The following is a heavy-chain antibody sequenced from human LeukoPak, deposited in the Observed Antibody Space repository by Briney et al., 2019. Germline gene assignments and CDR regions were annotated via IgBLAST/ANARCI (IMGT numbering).Heavy chain of an antibody. CDR2: INSDGCST. J-gene: IGHJ3*02. CDR1: GFTFSSYW. D-gene: IGHD6-19*01. V-gene: IGHV3-74*01. CDR3: AKDLVSGWPEGAFDI. Sequence: GGSLRLSCAASGFTFSSYWMHWVRQAPGKGLVWVSRINSDGCSTSYADSVKGRFTISRDNAKNTLYLQMNSLRAEDTAVYYCAKDLVSGWPEGAFDIWGQGTMVTVSS.